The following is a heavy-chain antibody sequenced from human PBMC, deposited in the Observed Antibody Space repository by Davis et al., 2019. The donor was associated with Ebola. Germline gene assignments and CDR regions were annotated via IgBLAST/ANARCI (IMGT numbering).Heavy chain of an antibody. V-gene: IGHV1-2*02. CDR3: ARALSATYDYYVDV. CDR2: INPSTGDT. CDR1: GYTFTGYY. J-gene: IGHJ6*03. Sequence: AASVKVSCKASGYTFTGYYIHWVRQAPGQGLEWMGWINPSTGDTNSAQRFQGRVTMTRDTSITTAYVELSGLTSDDTAIYYCARALSATYDYYVDVWGKGTAVTVSS. D-gene: IGHD2-8*01.